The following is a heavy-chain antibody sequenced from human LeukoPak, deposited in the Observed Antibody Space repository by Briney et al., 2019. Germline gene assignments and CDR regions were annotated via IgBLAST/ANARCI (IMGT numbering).Heavy chain of an antibody. D-gene: IGHD1-26*01. Sequence: GGSLRLSCAASGFTFNDYAMHWVRQAPGKGLEWVSGISWSSGSIGYADSVKGRSTISRDNAKSSLYLQMNSLRAEDMALYYCAKDTVGATFAGAFDIWGRGTMVTVSS. V-gene: IGHV3-9*03. J-gene: IGHJ3*02. CDR1: GFTFNDYA. CDR2: ISWSSGSI. CDR3: AKDTVGATFAGAFDI.